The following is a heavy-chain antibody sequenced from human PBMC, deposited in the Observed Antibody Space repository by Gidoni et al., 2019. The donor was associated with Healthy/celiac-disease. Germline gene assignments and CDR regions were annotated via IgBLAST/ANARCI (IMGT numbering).Heavy chain of an antibody. Sequence: EVQLVESGGGLVQPGGSLRLSCAASGFTFSSYSMNWVRPAPGKGLEWVSYIISSSSTIYYADSVKGRFTISRDNAKNSLYLQMNSLRAEDTAVYYCSGPYLFKYSSSWSDLDPWGQGTLVTVSS. J-gene: IGHJ5*02. CDR1: GFTFSSYS. V-gene: IGHV3-48*01. CDR3: SGPYLFKYSSSWSDLDP. CDR2: IISSSSTI. D-gene: IGHD6-13*01.